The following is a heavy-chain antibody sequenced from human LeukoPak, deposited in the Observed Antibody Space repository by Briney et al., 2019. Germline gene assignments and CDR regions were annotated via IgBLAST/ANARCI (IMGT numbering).Heavy chain of an antibody. J-gene: IGHJ4*02. Sequence: GASVKVSCKASGYTFTSYYMHWVRQAPGQGLEWMGIINPSGGSTSYAQKFQGRVTMTRDTSTSTVYMELSSLRSEDTAVYYCARESKGAYSYGPLDYWGQGTLVTVSS. D-gene: IGHD5-18*01. CDR1: GYTFTSYY. V-gene: IGHV1-46*01. CDR2: INPSGGST. CDR3: ARESKGAYSYGPLDY.